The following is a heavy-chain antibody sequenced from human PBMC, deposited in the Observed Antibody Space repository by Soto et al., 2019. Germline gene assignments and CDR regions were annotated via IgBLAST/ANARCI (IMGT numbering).Heavy chain of an antibody. CDR1: SGSISSYS. CDR2: IYASGST. J-gene: IGHJ4*02. V-gene: IGHV4-4*07. D-gene: IGHD5-12*01. Sequence: PSETLSLTCTVSSGSISSYSWNWIRQPAGNGLEWIGRIYASGSTSYNPSLKSRVTMSVDTSKNQFSLKLRSLTAADTAVYYCARDMRGYISDSDYWGQGTLVHVSS. CDR3: ARDMRGYISDSDY.